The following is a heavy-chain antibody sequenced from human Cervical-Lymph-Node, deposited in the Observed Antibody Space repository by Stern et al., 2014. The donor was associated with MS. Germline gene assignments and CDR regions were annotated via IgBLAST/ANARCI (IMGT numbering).Heavy chain of an antibody. Sequence: EVQLEASGGGLVKPGGSLRLSCAASGFTFSSYSMNWVRPAPGKGLEWVASISSGGSYIYYADSLKGRFTISRDNAKNSLYLQMNSLRAEDTAVYYCARGRGGNYRYYFDYWGQGTLVTVSS. J-gene: IGHJ4*02. CDR1: GFTFSSYS. CDR2: ISSGGSYI. D-gene: IGHD4-23*01. CDR3: ARGRGGNYRYYFDY. V-gene: IGHV3-21*01.